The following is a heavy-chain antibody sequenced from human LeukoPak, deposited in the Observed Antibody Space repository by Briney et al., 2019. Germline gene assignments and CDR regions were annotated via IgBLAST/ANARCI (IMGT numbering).Heavy chain of an antibody. CDR2: ISGSGGST. J-gene: IGHJ3*01. CDR3: AKDNPTMRVVVPDAFDF. CDR1: GFTFSSYA. D-gene: IGHD3-22*01. Sequence: PGGSLRLSCAAAGFTFSSYAMSWVRQAPGKGLEWVSAISGSGGSTYYADSVKGRFTISRDNSKNTLYLQMNSLRAEDTAVYYCAKDNPTMRVVVPDAFDFWGQGTMVTVSS. V-gene: IGHV3-23*01.